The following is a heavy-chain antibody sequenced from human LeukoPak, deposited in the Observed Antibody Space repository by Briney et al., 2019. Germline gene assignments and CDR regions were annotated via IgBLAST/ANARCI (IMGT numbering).Heavy chain of an antibody. J-gene: IGHJ5*02. CDR2: IYYSGST. D-gene: IGHD3-22*01. Sequence: SETLSLTCTVSGGSISSGGYYWSWIRQHPGKGLEWIGYIYYSGSTYYNPSLKSRVTISVDTSKNQFSLKLSSVTAADTAVYYCARGPMIVVGIRVYWFDPWGQGTLVTVSS. CDR3: ARGPMIVVGIRVYWFDP. CDR1: GGSISSGGYY. V-gene: IGHV4-31*03.